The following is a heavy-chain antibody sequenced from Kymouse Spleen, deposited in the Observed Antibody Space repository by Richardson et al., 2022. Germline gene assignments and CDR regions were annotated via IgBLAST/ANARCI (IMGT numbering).Heavy chain of an antibody. CDR1: GGSFSGYY. Sequence: QVQLQQWGAGLLKPSETLSLTCAVYGGSFSGYYWSWIRQPPGKGLEWIGEINHSGSTNYNPSLKSRVTISVDTSKNQFSLKLSSVTAADTAVYYCARAEYSSSKGLDYWGQGTLVTVSS. J-gene: IGHJ4*02. D-gene: IGHD6-6*01. V-gene: IGHV4-34*01. CDR2: INHSGST. CDR3: ARAEYSSSKGLDY.